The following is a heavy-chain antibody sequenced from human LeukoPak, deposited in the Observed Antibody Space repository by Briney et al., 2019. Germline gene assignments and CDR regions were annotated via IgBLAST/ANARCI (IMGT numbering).Heavy chain of an antibody. Sequence: GGSLRLSCAASGFTFSSYAMSWVRQPPGKGLEWVSAISGSGGSTYYADSVKGRFTISRDNSKNTLYLQMNSLRAEDTAVYYCVKDGHYGSGSYEVWGQGTLVTVSS. V-gene: IGHV3-23*01. CDR3: VKDGHYGSGSYEV. J-gene: IGHJ4*02. D-gene: IGHD3-10*01. CDR2: ISGSGGST. CDR1: GFTFSSYA.